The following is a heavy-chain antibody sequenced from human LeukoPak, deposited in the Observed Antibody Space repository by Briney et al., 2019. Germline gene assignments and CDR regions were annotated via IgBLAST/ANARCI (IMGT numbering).Heavy chain of an antibody. V-gene: IGHV4-39*01. J-gene: IGHJ4*02. CDR2: INCSGIT. CDR1: GGSFSSSTYY. Sequence: SETLSLTCTVSGGSFSSSTYYWGWIRQPPGKGLEWFGTINCSGITFYNPSIKSRVIITVDTYNTQFSLMLNSVTAKDTAVYYCARHFIDGRYYGSGSYYQYYFDYWGQGALVTVS. D-gene: IGHD3-10*01. CDR3: ARHFIDGRYYGSGSYYQYYFDY.